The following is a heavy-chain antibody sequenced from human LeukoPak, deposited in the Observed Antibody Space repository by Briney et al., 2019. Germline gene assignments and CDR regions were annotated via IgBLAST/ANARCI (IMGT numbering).Heavy chain of an antibody. D-gene: IGHD2-15*01. CDR1: GYSISSGYY. CDR2: IYHSGST. J-gene: IGHJ3*02. V-gene: IGHV4-38-2*01. CDR3: YQVAADAFDI. Sequence: SETLSLTCAVSGYSISSGYYWGWIRQPPGKGLEWIGSIYHSGSTYYNPSLKSRVTISVDTSKTQFSLKLSSVTAADTAVYYCYQVAADAFDIWGQGTMVTVSS.